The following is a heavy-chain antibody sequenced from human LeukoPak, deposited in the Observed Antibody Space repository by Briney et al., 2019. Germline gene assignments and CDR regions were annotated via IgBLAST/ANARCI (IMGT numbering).Heavy chain of an antibody. V-gene: IGHV4-34*01. CDR1: GGSFSGYY. CDR3: ARRNDDYQYYGMDV. CDR2: INHSGST. D-gene: IGHD1-1*01. J-gene: IGHJ6*02. Sequence: SETLSLTCAVYGGSFSGYYWSWIRQPPGKGLEWIGEINHSGSTNYNPSLKSRVTISVDTSKNQFSLKLSSVTAADTAVYYCARRNDDYQYYGMDVWGQGPTVTVSS.